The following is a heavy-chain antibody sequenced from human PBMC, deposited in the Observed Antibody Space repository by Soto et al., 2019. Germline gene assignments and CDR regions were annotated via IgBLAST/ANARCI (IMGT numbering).Heavy chain of an antibody. J-gene: IGHJ6*02. D-gene: IGHD3-16*01. CDR1: GFTFTNYF. CDR2: ISGFGDGT. Sequence: EVQMLESGGSLVQPGGSLRLSCAASGFTFTNYFMSWVRQAPGEGLEWVSAISGFGDGTYYADSVKGRFTISRDNSKNTLYLQMNSLRAEDTAVYYAYGSSYGMDVWGQGTSVTVSS. V-gene: IGHV3-23*01. CDR3: YGSSYGMDV.